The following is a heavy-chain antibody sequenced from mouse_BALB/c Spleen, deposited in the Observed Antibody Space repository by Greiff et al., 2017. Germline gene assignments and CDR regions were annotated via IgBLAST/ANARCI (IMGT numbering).Heavy chain of an antibody. J-gene: IGHJ3*01. D-gene: IGHD2-4*01. V-gene: IGHV5-6-5*01. CDR3: ATTMITSGFAY. Sequence: EVQLVESGGGLVKPGGSLKLSCAASGFTFSSYAMSWVRQTPEKRLEWVASISSGGSTYYPDSVKGRFTISRDNARNILYLQMSSLRSEDTAMYYCATTMITSGFAYWGQGTLVTVSA. CDR2: ISSGGST. CDR1: GFTFSSYA.